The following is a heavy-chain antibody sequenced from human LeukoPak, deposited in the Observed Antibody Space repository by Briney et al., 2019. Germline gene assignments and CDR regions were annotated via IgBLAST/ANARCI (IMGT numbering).Heavy chain of an antibody. V-gene: IGHV3-7*05. J-gene: IGHJ6*02. D-gene: IGHD6-13*01. CDR1: GFTFSTYW. CDR3: AREIPQQLVAMDV. CDR2: IKEDGTGK. Sequence: GGSLRLSCVASGFTFSTYWMSWVPQAPGKGLEWLANIKEDGTGKNHVDSVKGRFTISRDNAKNSLYLQMNGLRAEDTAVYYCAREIPQQLVAMDVWGQGTTVTVSS.